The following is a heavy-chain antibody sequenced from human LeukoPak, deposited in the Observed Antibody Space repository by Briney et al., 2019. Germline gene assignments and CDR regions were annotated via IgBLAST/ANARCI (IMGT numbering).Heavy chain of an antibody. J-gene: IGHJ3*02. V-gene: IGHV1-18*01. CDR2: ISAYNGNT. CDR1: GYTFTSYG. CDR3: AXXXXXXXXYFLFSGAFDI. Sequence: ASVKVSCKASGYTFTSYGISWVRQAPGQGLEWMGWISAYNGNTNYAQKLQGRVTMTTDTSTSTAYMELRSLRSDDTAVYYCAXXXXXXXXYFLFSGAFDIWGQGTMVTVSS. D-gene: IGHD2/OR15-2a*01.